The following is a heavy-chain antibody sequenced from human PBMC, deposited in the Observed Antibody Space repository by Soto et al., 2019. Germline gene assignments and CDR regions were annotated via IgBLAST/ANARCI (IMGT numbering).Heavy chain of an antibody. CDR1: GYTFSGYY. Sequence: ASVKVSCKASGYTFSGYYIHWLRQAPGQGLEWVGWINPNSGGTNYAQKFQGRVTVTRDTPTSTAYMELSRLTSDDTAVYYCARSLTEGYCTITGCYTRPLYGMDVWGQGTTVTVSS. D-gene: IGHD2-2*02. J-gene: IGHJ6*02. V-gene: IGHV1-2*02. CDR2: INPNSGGT. CDR3: ARSLTEGYCTITGCYTRPLYGMDV.